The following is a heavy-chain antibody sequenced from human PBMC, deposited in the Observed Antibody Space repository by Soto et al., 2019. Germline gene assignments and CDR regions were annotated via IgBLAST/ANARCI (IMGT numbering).Heavy chain of an antibody. D-gene: IGHD4-17*01. J-gene: IGHJ5*02. CDR2: IYWDDDK. V-gene: IGHV2-5*02. Sequence: QITLKESGPTLVKPTQTLTLTCTFSGFSLSTSGVGVGWIRQPPGKALEWLALIYWDDDKRYSPSLKSRLTITKEPSKNPVVLTMTNMDPVDTATYYCAHYDYVGNWFDPWGQGTLVTVSS. CDR3: AHYDYVGNWFDP. CDR1: GFSLSTSGVG.